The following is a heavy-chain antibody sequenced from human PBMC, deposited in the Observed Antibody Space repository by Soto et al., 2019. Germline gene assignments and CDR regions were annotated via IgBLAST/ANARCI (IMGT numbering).Heavy chain of an antibody. V-gene: IGHV4-30-2*01. D-gene: IGHD4-17*01. J-gene: IGHJ4*02. CDR1: CGSISSGGYS. Sequence: QLQLHESGSGLVKPSQTLSLTCAVSCGSISSGGYSWSWIRQPPGQGLEWIGYIYHSGSTYYNPSLKSRVTLTVDRSKNQFSLKLRSVTAADTAVDDCSSRQATVSALDYWGQGTLVTVSS. CDR3: SSRQATVSALDY. CDR2: IYHSGST.